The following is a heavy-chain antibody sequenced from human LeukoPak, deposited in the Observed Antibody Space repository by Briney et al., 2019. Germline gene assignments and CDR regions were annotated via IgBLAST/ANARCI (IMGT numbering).Heavy chain of an antibody. Sequence: GGSLRLSCAASGFTFSTYSRNWVRQAPGKGLEWVSYISSSSSTVYYADSVKGRFTISRDNAKNSLYLQMNSLRAEDTAVYYCARDPTRYQLLITNYYYMDVWGKGTTVTVSS. V-gene: IGHV3-48*01. CDR1: GFTFSTYS. CDR3: ARDPTRYQLLITNYYYMDV. J-gene: IGHJ6*03. CDR2: ISSSSSTV. D-gene: IGHD2-2*01.